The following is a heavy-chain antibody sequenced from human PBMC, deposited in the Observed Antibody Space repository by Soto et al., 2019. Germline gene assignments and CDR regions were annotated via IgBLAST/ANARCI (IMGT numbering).Heavy chain of an antibody. V-gene: IGHV3-53*01. CDR1: GFTVSSNY. J-gene: IGHJ1*01. CDR2: IYSGGST. CDR3: ARDVESSGRLEYFQH. Sequence: GGSLRLSCAASGFTVSSNYMSWVRQAPGKGLEWVSVIYSGGSTYYADSVKGRSTISRDNSKNTLYLQMNSLRAEDTAVYYCARDVESSGRLEYFQHWGQGTLVTVSS. D-gene: IGHD3-22*01.